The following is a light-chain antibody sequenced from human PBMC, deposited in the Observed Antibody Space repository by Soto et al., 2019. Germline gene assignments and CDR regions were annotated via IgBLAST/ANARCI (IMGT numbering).Light chain of an antibody. CDR3: KQYGSSGT. CDR1: QSVSSN. J-gene: IGKJ1*01. Sequence: EIVMTQSPATLPVSPGARATLSCRASQSVSSNLAWYQQKPGQAPRFLIYGASTRATGIPARFSGSGSGTDFTLTISRLEPEDFAVYYCKQYGSSGTFGQGTKVDIK. CDR2: GAS. V-gene: IGKV3-15*01.